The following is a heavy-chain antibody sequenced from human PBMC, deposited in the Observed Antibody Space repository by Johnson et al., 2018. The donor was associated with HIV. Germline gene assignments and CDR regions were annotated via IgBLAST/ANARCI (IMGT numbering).Heavy chain of an antibody. CDR2: IWNDGSHQ. V-gene: IGHV3-33*06. D-gene: IGHD2-8*02. J-gene: IGHJ3*01. CDR1: GFTFSYYG. Sequence: QVQLVESGGGVVQPGRSLRLSWAASGFTFSYYGMHWVGQAPGKGLEWVAIIWNDGSHQYYADSVKGRFTISRDNSKNTLYLQMNSLTAEDTAVYYCAKGRELGYCAGGVCSDSFDVWGQGTLVTVSS. CDR3: AKGRELGYCAGGVCSDSFDV.